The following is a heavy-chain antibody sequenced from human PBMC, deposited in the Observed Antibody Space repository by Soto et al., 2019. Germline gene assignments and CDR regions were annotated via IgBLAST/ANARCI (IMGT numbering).Heavy chain of an antibody. D-gene: IGHD2-8*02. V-gene: IGHV4-34*01. CDR2: INHSGST. Sequence: QVQLQQWGAGLLKPSETLSLTCAVYGGSFSGYYWTWIRQPPGTGLEWIGEINHSGSTNYNPSLKXRVTISVDTSKNQFSLQLTSVTAAATAVYFCARDKITGLFDYWGQGTLVTVSS. CDR1: GGSFSGYY. J-gene: IGHJ4*02. CDR3: ARDKITGLFDY.